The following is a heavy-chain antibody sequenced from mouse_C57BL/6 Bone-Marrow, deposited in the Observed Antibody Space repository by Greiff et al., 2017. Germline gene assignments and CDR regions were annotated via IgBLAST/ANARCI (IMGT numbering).Heavy chain of an antibody. CDR3: AKGGDTVVTTKGFAD. CDR1: GYTFTSYW. V-gene: IGHV1-69*01. D-gene: IGHD2-1*01. J-gene: IGHJ3*01. Sequence: QVQLQQPGAELVMPGASVKLSCKASGYTFTSYWMHWVKQRPAQGLEWIGEIDPSDSYANYNQKFKGKSTLTVDKSSSTAYMQLSSLSSDESAVYYCAKGGDTVVTTKGFADWGQGTLVTLSA. CDR2: IDPSDSYA.